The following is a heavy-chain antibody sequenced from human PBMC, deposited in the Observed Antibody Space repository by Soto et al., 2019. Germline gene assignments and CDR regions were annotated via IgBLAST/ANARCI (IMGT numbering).Heavy chain of an antibody. CDR2: ISSHGDST. Sequence: GGSLRLSCAASGFTFSNYAMHWVRQAPGKGLEYVSAISSHGDSTYYANSVKGRFTISRDNSKNTLYLQMGSLRTEDMAVYYCARRDGYNSDYWGQGTLVTVSS. J-gene: IGHJ4*02. CDR3: ARRDGYNSDY. D-gene: IGHD5-12*01. CDR1: GFTFSNYA. V-gene: IGHV3-64*01.